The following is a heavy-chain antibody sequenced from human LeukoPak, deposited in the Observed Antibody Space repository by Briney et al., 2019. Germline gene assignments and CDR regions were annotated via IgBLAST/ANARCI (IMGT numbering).Heavy chain of an antibody. V-gene: IGHV4-34*01. CDR1: GGSFSDYF. CDR3: VTYYYGGSAPKRNY. D-gene: IGHD3-22*01. J-gene: IGHJ4*02. Sequence: SETLSLTCAVYGGSFSDYFWSWIRQPPGKGLEWIGEISHSGSTTYNPSLRSRVTISGDTSKKQFSLKLGSVTAADTAVYYCVTYYYGGSAPKRNYWGQGILVTVSS. CDR2: ISHSGST.